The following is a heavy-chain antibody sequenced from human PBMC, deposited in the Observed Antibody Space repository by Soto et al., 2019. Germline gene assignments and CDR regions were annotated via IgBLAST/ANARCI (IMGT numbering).Heavy chain of an antibody. CDR2: ISYDGSNK. V-gene: IGHV3-30-3*01. D-gene: IGHD2-15*01. CDR3: GRGTCSCGSCYVYY. CDR1: GFTFSSYA. Sequence: QVQLVESGGGVVQPGRSLRLSCAASGFTFSSYAMHWVRQAPGKGLEWVAVISYDGSNKYYADSVKGRFTISRDNSKNTLYLQMNSLRAEDTAVYYCGRGTCSCGSCYVYYWGQVTLVIVSS. J-gene: IGHJ4*02.